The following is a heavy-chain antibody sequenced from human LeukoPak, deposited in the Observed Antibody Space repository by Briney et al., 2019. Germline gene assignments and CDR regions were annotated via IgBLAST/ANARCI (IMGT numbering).Heavy chain of an antibody. CDR2: ITSDGTST. D-gene: IGHD2-15*01. CDR1: GFTFSNYC. V-gene: IGHV3-74*01. Sequence: GGSLRLSCAASGFTFSNYCMHWVRQVPGKGLVWVARITSDGTSTTYAASVKGRFTISRDNAKNTLYLQMNSLRADDTGLYFCARAYSTSYSDWFDPWGQGTLVTVSS. J-gene: IGHJ5*02. CDR3: ARAYSTSYSDWFDP.